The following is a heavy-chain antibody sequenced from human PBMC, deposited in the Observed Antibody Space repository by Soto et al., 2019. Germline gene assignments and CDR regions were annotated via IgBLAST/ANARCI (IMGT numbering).Heavy chain of an antibody. V-gene: IGHV1-69*01. Sequence: EQLVQSGAEVKKPGSSVKVSCTASGGSFTNYAISWVRQAPGHGLEWMGGVIPIFGTATYAQKFQGRIAISADESTTTSYMELSSLTSEDTAVYYCARVVGATLGNHFFSWGQGTPVNVSS. D-gene: IGHD1-26*01. CDR3: ARVVGATLGNHFFS. CDR1: GGSFTNYA. J-gene: IGHJ1*01. CDR2: VIPIFGTA.